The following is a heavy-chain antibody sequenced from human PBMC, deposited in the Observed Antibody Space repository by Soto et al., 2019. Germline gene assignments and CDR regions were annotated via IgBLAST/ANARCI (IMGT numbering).Heavy chain of an antibody. CDR1: GGSISSSSYY. CDR2: IYYSGST. V-gene: IGHV4-39*01. CDR3: ARIAAAGTDYYYYYYMDV. J-gene: IGHJ6*03. Sequence: SETLSLTCTVSGGSISSSSYYWGWIRQPPGKGLEWIGSIYYSGSTYYNPSLKSRVTISVDTSKNQFSLKLSSVTAADTAVYYCARIAAAGTDYYYYYYMDVRGKGTTVTVSS. D-gene: IGHD6-13*01.